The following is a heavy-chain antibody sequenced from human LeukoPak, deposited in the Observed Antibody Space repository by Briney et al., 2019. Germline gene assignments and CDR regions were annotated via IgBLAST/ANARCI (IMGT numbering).Heavy chain of an antibody. CDR3: ARDGLAVTGILN. CDR2: ISYSGST. V-gene: IGHV4-39*07. CDR1: GGSISTSSYY. J-gene: IGHJ4*02. Sequence: PSETLSLTCTVSGGSISTSSYYWGWIRQPPGKGLEWIGSISYSGSTYLNPSLKSRVTISGDTSKNQFSLKLSSVTAADTAVYYCARDGLAVTGILNWGQGTLVTVSS. D-gene: IGHD6-13*01.